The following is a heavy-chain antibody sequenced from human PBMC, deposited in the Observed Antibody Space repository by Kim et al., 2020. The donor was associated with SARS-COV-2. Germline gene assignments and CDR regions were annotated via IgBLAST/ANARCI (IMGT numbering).Heavy chain of an antibody. V-gene: IGHV4-59*08. CDR3: ATRSSGWYFDY. CDR1: GGSSKSYH. D-gene: IGHD6-19*01. Sequence: SETLSLTCTVSGGSSKSYHWWSWIRQPPGKGLEWIGNIYYTGNNNYNPSLKSRVTMSVDTSKNQFSLRLSSVSAADTAVYYCATRSSGWYFDYWGQGTLV. J-gene: IGHJ4*02. CDR2: IYYTGNN.